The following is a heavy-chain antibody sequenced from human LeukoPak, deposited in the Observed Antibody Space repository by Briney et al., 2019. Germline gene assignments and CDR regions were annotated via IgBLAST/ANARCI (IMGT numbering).Heavy chain of an antibody. CDR1: GYTFTDYF. Sequence: ASVEVSCKASGYTFTDYFIHWVRQAPGQGLEWMGWIKPNSGDTKYAEKFQGRVTMTRDTSISTAYMELSSLISDDTAVYYCTRDWGPNSGNFHYDGFDIWGQGTMVTVSS. CDR2: IKPNSGDT. CDR3: TRDWGPNSGNFHYDGFDI. J-gene: IGHJ3*02. V-gene: IGHV1-2*02. D-gene: IGHD1-26*01.